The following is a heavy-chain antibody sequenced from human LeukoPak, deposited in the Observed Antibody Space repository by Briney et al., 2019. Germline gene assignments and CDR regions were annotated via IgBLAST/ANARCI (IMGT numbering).Heavy chain of an antibody. CDR3: ARNVVVVAATSAFDI. V-gene: IGHV4-39*07. CDR1: GGSISSSSYY. CDR2: IYYSGST. J-gene: IGHJ3*02. Sequence: PSETLSLTCTVSGGSISSSSYYWGWIRQPPGKGLEWIGSIYYSGSTYYNPSVKSRVTISVDTFKNQFSLKLSSVTAADTAVYYCARNVVVVAATSAFDIWGQGTMVTVSS. D-gene: IGHD2-15*01.